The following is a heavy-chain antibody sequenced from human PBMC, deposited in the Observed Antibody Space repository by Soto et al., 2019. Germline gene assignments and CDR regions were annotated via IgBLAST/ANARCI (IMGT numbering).Heavy chain of an antibody. CDR1: GGSISSHY. D-gene: IGHD4-17*01. CDR3: ATHDSGDYGPFDF. CDR2: IYYSGST. J-gene: IGHJ4*02. Sequence: SETLSPTCTVSGGSISSHYWSWIRQPPGKGLEWIGYIYYSGSTNYNPPLKSRVTISVDTSKNQFSLKLSSVTAADTAVYYCATHDSGDYGPFDFWGQGTLVTVSS. V-gene: IGHV4-59*08.